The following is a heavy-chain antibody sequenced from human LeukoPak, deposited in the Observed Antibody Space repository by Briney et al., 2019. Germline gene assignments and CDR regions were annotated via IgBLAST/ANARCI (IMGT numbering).Heavy chain of an antibody. CDR1: GVSISSGNYY. CDR3: ARDLSNWNSVWAF. J-gene: IGHJ4*02. V-gene: IGHV4-61*02. Sequence: SETLSLTCTVSGVSISSGNYYWSWIGQPAGKGLEWIGRIYTSGSTNYSPSLKSRATILVDTSKNQFSLKLSSVTAADTAVYYCARDLSNWNSVWAFWGQGTLVTVSS. D-gene: IGHD1-7*01. CDR2: IYTSGST.